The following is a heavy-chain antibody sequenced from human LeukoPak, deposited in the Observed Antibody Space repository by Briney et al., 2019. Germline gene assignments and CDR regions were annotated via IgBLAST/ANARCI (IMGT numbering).Heavy chain of an antibody. CDR3: ARDASGSYELDY. CDR2: IWYDGSNK. CDR1: GFTFSSYD. J-gene: IGHJ4*02. Sequence: PGGSLRLSCAASGFTFSSYDMHWARQAPGKGLEWVAVIWYDGSNKYYADSVKGRFTISRDNSKNTLYLQMNSLRAEDTAVYYCARDASGSYELDYWGQGTLVTVSS. D-gene: IGHD3-10*01. V-gene: IGHV3-33*01.